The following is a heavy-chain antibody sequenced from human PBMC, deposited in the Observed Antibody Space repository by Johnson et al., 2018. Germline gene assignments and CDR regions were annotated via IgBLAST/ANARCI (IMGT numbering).Heavy chain of an antibody. CDR2: IIPLLNRA. CDR3: ARGVDGFGGTAIRALDI. Sequence: QVQLVESGAEVTKPGSSVKVSCKASGDTFSSYTVSWVRQAPGQGLEWMGRIIPLLNRANYAQKVQGRVTIGADKSTSTSYMELNSPTSEETAVYFCARGVDGFGGTAIRALDIWGQGPMVTVSS. CDR1: GDTFSSYT. V-gene: IGHV1-69*09. D-gene: IGHD2-21*02. J-gene: IGHJ3*02.